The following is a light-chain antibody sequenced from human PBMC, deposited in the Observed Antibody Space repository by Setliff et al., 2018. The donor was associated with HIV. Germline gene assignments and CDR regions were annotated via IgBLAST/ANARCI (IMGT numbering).Light chain of an antibody. CDR1: RSDIGGSNY. J-gene: IGLJ1*01. CDR3: SSFTSSGTYV. V-gene: IGLV2-14*03. Sequence: QSALTQPASVSGSPGRSITISCTGSRSDIGGSNYVSWYQQHPGKAPKLIIYDVHNRPSGVSNRFSGSKSDNTASLTISGLQAEDEADYYCSSFTSSGTYVVGTGTKV. CDR2: DVH.